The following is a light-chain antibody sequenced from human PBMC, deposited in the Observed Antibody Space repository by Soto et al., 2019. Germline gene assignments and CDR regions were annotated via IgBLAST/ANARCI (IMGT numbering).Light chain of an antibody. CDR1: QDIRNG. J-gene: IGKJ5*01. Sequence: DIQMTQSPSTLSASVGDRVTITCRASQDIRNGLVWYQQKPGKAPNLLIYAVSILQSGVPSRFSGSGSGTEFTLTISSLQPEDFATYYCQHLVAYPITFGQGTRLEIK. CDR3: QHLVAYPIT. V-gene: IGKV1-17*01. CDR2: AVS.